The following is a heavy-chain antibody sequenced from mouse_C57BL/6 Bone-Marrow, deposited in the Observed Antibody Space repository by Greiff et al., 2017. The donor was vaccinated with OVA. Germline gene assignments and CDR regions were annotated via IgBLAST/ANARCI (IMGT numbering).Heavy chain of an antibody. Sequence: VQVVESGPGLVQPSQSLSITCTVSGFSLTSYGVHWVRQSPGKGLEWLGVIWRGGSTDYNAAFMSRLSITKDNSKSQVFFKMNSLQADDTAIYYCAKNRGGNYAFDYWGQGTTLTVSS. V-gene: IGHV2-5*01. J-gene: IGHJ2*01. D-gene: IGHD2-1*01. CDR2: IWRGGST. CDR1: GFSLTSYG. CDR3: AKNRGGNYAFDY.